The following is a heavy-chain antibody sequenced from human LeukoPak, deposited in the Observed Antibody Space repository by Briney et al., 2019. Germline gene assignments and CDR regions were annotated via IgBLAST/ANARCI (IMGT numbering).Heavy chain of an antibody. Sequence: ASVKVSCKASGYKFTSSGISWVRQAPGQGLEWMGWISAYDGNTDYAQKLQGRVTMTTDTSTSTAYMELRSLRYEDTALYYCARSLSRYFDWLFNYFDYWGQGTLVTVSS. CDR2: ISAYDGNT. CDR3: ARSLSRYFDWLFNYFDY. D-gene: IGHD3-9*01. J-gene: IGHJ4*02. V-gene: IGHV1-18*01. CDR1: GYKFTSSG.